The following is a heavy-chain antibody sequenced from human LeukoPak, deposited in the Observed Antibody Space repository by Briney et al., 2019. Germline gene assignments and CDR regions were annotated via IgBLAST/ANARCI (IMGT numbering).Heavy chain of an antibody. CDR1: GYSFNIHH. J-gene: IGHJ6*02. D-gene: IGHD3-10*01. V-gene: IGHV1-46*02. CDR3: ARDSGNYHYDMDV. Sequence: ASVKVSCKTSGYSFNIHHVHWVRQPPGQGLEWMGINFFHDGTTSNTQKFPGRLTMTRDTSTSTVYMELSSLRSEDTAVYYCARDSGNYHYDMDVWGRGTTVIVSS. CDR2: NFFHDGTT.